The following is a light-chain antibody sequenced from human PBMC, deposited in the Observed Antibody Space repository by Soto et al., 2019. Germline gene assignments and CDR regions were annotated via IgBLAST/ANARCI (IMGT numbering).Light chain of an antibody. Sequence: DIQMTQSPSTLSASVGDRVTITCRASQNINSWLAWFTQKPGKAPNLLMYDASTLESGVPSRFSGRGSGTEFTLTISSLQPDDFATYYCQKYSNYMWTLSQGNKVDSK. CDR3: QKYSNYMWT. CDR1: QNINSW. J-gene: IGKJ1*01. CDR2: DAS. V-gene: IGKV1-5*01.